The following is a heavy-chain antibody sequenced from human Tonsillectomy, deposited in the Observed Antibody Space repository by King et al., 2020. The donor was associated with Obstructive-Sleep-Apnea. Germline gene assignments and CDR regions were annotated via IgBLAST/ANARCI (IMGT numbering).Heavy chain of an antibody. D-gene: IGHD5-24*01. Sequence: QLVQSGAEVKEPGASVKVSCKASGYSFTSYSIHWVRQAPGQRLEWMGWIYPGNGNTKNSQKFQGRVTMTRDTSASTAYMEVSSLTSEDTAVYYCARRDGYKSGPSYFDYWGQGTLVTVSS. CDR2: IYPGNGNT. CDR3: ARRDGYKSGPSYFDY. V-gene: IGHV1-3*01. J-gene: IGHJ4*02. CDR1: GYSFTSYS.